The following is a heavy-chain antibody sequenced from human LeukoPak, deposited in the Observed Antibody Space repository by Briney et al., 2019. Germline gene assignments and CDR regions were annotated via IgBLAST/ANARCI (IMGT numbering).Heavy chain of an antibody. CDR1: GGSISSGSYY. CDR3: ARGYSYPLRGLDY. D-gene: IGHD5-18*01. J-gene: IGHJ4*02. V-gene: IGHV4-61*02. Sequence: SQTLCLTCTASGGSISSGSYYWSWNPPPAGQGLEWIGRIYTSGRTHYNPSLKSRVTISVDTSKNQFSMKLSSVAAADTAVYYCARGYSYPLRGLDYWGQGTLVTVSS. CDR2: IYTSGRT.